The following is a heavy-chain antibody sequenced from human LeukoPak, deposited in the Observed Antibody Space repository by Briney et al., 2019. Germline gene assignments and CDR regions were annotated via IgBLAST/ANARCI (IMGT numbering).Heavy chain of an antibody. V-gene: IGHV4-34*01. CDR1: GGSFSGYY. CDR2: INHSGST. Sequence: SETLSLTCAVYGGSFSGYYWSLIRQPPGKGLEWIGEINHSGSTNYNPSLKSRVTISVDTSKNQFSLRLSSVTAADTAVYYCARVAVAGTNWFDPWGQGTLVTVSS. CDR3: ARVAVAGTNWFDP. J-gene: IGHJ5*02. D-gene: IGHD6-19*01.